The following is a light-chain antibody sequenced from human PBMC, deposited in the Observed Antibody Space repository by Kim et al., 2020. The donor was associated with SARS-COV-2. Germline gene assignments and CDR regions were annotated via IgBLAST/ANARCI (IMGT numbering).Light chain of an antibody. CDR3: QSYDSSNHVYWV. CDR1: SGSIASNY. Sequence: NFMLTQPHSVSESPGKTVTISCTRSSGSIASNYVQWYQQRPGSAPTTVIYEDNQRPSGVPDRFSGSIDSSSNSASLTISGLKTEDEADYYCQSYDSSNHVYWVFGGGTQLTVL. V-gene: IGLV6-57*04. CDR2: EDN. J-gene: IGLJ3*02.